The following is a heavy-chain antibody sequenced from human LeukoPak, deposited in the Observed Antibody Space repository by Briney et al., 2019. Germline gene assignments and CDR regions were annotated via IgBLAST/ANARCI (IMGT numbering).Heavy chain of an antibody. Sequence: SETLSLTCTVSGGSVNSTSYYWGWIRQAPGKGLDWIGSVYYSGSTYYNLSLKGRVTISVDRSRNQFSLKLTSVTAADTALYYCARHYYGSGSYSDYWGQGTLVTVRS. D-gene: IGHD3-10*01. CDR2: VYYSGST. J-gene: IGHJ4*02. V-gene: IGHV4-39*01. CDR3: ARHYYGSGSYSDY. CDR1: GGSVNSTSYY.